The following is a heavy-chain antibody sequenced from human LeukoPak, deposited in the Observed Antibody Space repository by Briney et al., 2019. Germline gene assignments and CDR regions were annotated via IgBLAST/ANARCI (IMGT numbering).Heavy chain of an antibody. CDR3: ARDTVAAARYFDY. CDR1: GFTFSSYG. Sequence: PGGSLRLSCAASGFTFSSYGMHWVRQAPGKGLEWVAVIWYDGSNKYYADSVKGRFTISRDNSKNTLYLQMNSLRAEDTAVYYCARDTVAAARYFDYWGQGTLVTVSS. J-gene: IGHJ4*02. V-gene: IGHV3-33*01. CDR2: IWYDGSNK. D-gene: IGHD6-13*01.